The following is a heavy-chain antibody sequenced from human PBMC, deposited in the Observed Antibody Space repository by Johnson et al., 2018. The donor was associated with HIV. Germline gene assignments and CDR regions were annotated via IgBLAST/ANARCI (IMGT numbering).Heavy chain of an antibody. J-gene: IGHJ3*02. Sequence: VQLVESGGGLIQPGGSLRLSCAASGFTVSSNYMSWVRQAPGKGLEWVSVIYSGCSTYYADSVKGRFTISRDNSKNTLYLQMNSLRAEDTAVFYCAKDAVVVPAANPDAFDIWGQGTMVTVSS. CDR2: IYSGCST. CDR3: AKDAVVVPAANPDAFDI. V-gene: IGHV3-53*01. D-gene: IGHD2-2*01. CDR1: GFTVSSNY.